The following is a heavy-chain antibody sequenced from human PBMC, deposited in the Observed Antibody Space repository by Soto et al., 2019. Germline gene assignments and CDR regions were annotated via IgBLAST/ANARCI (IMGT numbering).Heavy chain of an antibody. CDR2: INPSGGST. CDR3: ARGGSSSWYGSDYFDY. D-gene: IGHD6-13*01. V-gene: IGHV1-46*01. Sequence: GASVKVSCKASGYTFTSYYMHWVRQAPGQGLEWMGIINPSGGSTSYAQKFQGRVTMTRDTSTSTVYMELSSLRSEDTAVYYCARGGSSSWYGSDYFDYWGQGTLVTVSS. CDR1: GYTFTSYY. J-gene: IGHJ4*02.